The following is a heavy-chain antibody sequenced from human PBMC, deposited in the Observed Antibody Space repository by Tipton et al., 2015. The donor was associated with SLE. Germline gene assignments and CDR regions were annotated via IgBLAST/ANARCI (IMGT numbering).Heavy chain of an antibody. CDR1: GDSVSSNRAA. CDR3: ARDGDLGPEALDH. V-gene: IGHV6-1*01. J-gene: IGHJ4*02. CDR2: TYYRSKWYN. D-gene: IGHD1-14*01. Sequence: GLVKPSQTLSLICAISGDSVSSNRAAWNWIRQSPSRGLEWLGRTYYRSKWYNNYAVSVKSRITINPDTSKNQFSLQLNSVTPDDTAVYYCARDGDLGPEALDHWGKGSLVSAAS.